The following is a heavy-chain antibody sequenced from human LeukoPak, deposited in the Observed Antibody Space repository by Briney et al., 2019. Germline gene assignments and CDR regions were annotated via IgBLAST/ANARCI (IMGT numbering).Heavy chain of an antibody. J-gene: IGHJ4*02. V-gene: IGHV1-24*01. CDR1: GYTLAEVS. CDR3: ATGGTYYYGNTTYHTFDY. Sequence: ASVKVSCKVSGYTLAEVSIHWVRLAPGKGLEWMGGFDPEDGETFYAQKSQGRVSMTEDTSTDTANMDLSSLRPEDTAVYYCATGGTYYYGNTTYHTFDYWGQGTLLTVSS. D-gene: IGHD3-10*01. CDR2: FDPEDGET.